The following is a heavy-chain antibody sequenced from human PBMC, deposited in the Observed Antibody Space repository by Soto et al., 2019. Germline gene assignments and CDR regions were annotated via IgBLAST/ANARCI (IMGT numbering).Heavy chain of an antibody. CDR3: ARLPAGDSHWYFDL. Sequence: DVQLLESGGDLVQPGESLRLSCAASRFIFSDFAMSWVRQTPGKGLEWVSAVSVYGGSTHYSDAVKGRFTISRDNSRDTLFLQMNRPRAEDTAVYYCARLPAGDSHWYFDLWGSGSLISVSS. V-gene: IGHV3-23*01. CDR1: RFIFSDFA. CDR2: VSVYGGST. J-gene: IGHJ2*01. D-gene: IGHD2-21*01.